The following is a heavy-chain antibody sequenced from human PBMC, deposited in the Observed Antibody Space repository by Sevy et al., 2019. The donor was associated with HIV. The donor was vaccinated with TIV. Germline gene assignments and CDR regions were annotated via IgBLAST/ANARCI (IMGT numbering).Heavy chain of an antibody. CDR3: ARASHMITFGGVIVIDGIDY. D-gene: IGHD3-16*02. J-gene: IGHJ4*02. Sequence: GESLKISCAASGLTFSNYAIHWVRQAPGKGLEWVAVISYDGSNKAYADSVKGRFAISRDNSKNTRYLRMNSLRVEDTAVYYCARASHMITFGGVIVIDGIDYWGQGTLVTVSS. CDR1: GLTFSNYA. V-gene: IGHV3-30*09. CDR2: ISYDGSNK.